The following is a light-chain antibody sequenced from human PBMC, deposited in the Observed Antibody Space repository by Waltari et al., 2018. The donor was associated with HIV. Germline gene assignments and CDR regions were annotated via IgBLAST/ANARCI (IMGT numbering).Light chain of an antibody. CDR2: DVS. J-gene: IGLJ2*01. Sequence: QSALTQHASVSGSPGQSITISCTGTSSDVGGYNYVSWYQQHPGKAPNLMIYDVSNRPSVVSNRFSGSKSGNTASLTISVLQAEDEADYYFSSYTSSSTFYVVFGGGTKLTVL. CDR3: SSYTSSSTFYVV. CDR1: SSDVGGYNY. V-gene: IGLV2-14*01.